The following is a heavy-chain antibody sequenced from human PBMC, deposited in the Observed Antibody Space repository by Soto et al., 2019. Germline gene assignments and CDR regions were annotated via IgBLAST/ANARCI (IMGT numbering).Heavy chain of an antibody. J-gene: IGHJ4*02. CDR1: GFPFSDYY. V-gene: IGHV3-11*05. CDR3: ARRRPTGYYNY. CDR2: IGSSSSYT. Sequence: QVQLVESGGDLVKPGGSLRLSCAASGFPFSDYYMSWIRQAPGKGLEWVSSIGSSSSYTNYADSVKGRFTISRDNAKNSLYLQMNSLRADHRAVYYCARRRPTGYYNYWGQGTLVTVSA. D-gene: IGHD3-9*01.